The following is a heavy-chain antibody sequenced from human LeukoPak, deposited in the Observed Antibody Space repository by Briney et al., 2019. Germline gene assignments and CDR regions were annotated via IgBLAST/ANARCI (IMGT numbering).Heavy chain of an antibody. D-gene: IGHD6-6*01. CDR1: GFTFSSYS. Sequence: GGSLRLSCAASGFTFSSYSMSWVRQAPGKGLEWVSMITDSGSRTYYADSVKGRFTISGDNSKNTLYLQMNSLRAEDTALYYCAPTSRFSFQHWGQGTLVTVSS. V-gene: IGHV3-23*01. CDR3: APTSRFSFQH. J-gene: IGHJ1*01. CDR2: ITDSGSRT.